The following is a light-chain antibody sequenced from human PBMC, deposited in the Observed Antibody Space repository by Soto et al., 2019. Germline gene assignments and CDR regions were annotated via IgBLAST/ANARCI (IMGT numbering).Light chain of an antibody. Sequence: DIRMTQSPSSVSASVGDIVTITCRASQGISNYLAWYQQKPGKAPKLLIYKASSLESGVPSRFSGSGSGTEFTLTISSLQPDDFATYYCHQYNSYLWTFGQGTKVDIK. CDR1: QGISNY. CDR3: HQYNSYLWT. CDR2: KAS. J-gene: IGKJ1*01. V-gene: IGKV1-5*03.